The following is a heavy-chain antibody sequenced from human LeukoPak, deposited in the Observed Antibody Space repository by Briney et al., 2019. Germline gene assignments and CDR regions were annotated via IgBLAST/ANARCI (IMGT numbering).Heavy chain of an antibody. CDR3: ARVKRGFYGGITPFDY. CDR1: GFTFSSYW. J-gene: IGHJ4*02. V-gene: IGHV3-74*01. D-gene: IGHD1-20*01. Sequence: PGGSLRLSCAASGFTFSSYWMHWVRQAPGKGLVWVSRINSDGSSTSYADSVKGRFTISRDNAKNTLYLQMNSLRAEDTAVYYCARVKRGFYGGITPFDYWGQGTLVTVSS. CDR2: INSDGSST.